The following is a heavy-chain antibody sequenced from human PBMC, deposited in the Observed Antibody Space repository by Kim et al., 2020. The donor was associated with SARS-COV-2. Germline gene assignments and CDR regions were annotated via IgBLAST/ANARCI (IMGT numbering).Heavy chain of an antibody. J-gene: IGHJ4*02. D-gene: IGHD6-13*01. CDR3: ARGLIGRDIAAAGTTNLDFDY. CDR2: IYSGGST. Sequence: GGSLRLSCAASGFTVSSNYMSWVRQAPGKGLEWVSVIYSGGSTYYADSVKGRFTISRDNSKNTLYLQMNSLRAEDTAVYYCARGLIGRDIAAAGTTNLDFDYWGQGTLVTVSS. V-gene: IGHV3-53*01. CDR1: GFTVSSNY.